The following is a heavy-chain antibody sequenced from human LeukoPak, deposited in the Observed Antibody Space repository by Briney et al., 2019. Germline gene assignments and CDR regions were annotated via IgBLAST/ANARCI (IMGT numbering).Heavy chain of an antibody. D-gene: IGHD5-18*01. V-gene: IGHV1-18*01. Sequence: GASVKVSCKASGYTFTSYGISWVRQAPGQGLEWMGWISAYNGNTNYAQKLQGRVTMTTDTSTSTAYMELRSLRPDDTAVYYCAGGAMGKYYYYYYMDVWGKGTTVTVSS. CDR2: ISAYNGNT. CDR3: AGGAMGKYYYYYYMDV. J-gene: IGHJ6*03. CDR1: GYTFTSYG.